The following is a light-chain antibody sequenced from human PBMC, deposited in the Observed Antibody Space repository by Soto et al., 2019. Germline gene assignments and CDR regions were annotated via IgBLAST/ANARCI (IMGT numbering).Light chain of an antibody. Sequence: QSALTQPASVSGSPGQSITISCTGTSSDVGGYNYVSWYQQHPGKAPKLMIYDLSNRPSGVSNRFSGSKSGNKASLTISGLQAEDEADYYCSSYTSSSTYVFGTGTKLTVL. V-gene: IGLV2-14*01. J-gene: IGLJ1*01. CDR1: SSDVGGYNY. CDR3: SSYTSSSTYV. CDR2: DLS.